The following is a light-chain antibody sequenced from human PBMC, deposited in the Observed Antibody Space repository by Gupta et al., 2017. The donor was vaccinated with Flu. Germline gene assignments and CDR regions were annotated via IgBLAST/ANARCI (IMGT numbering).Light chain of an antibody. V-gene: IGLV1-51*02. CDR2: ETN. CDR3: GAWDTSLSAWL. CDR1: TSNIENNF. J-gene: IGLJ3*02. Sequence: QSVLTQPPSVSATPGRKVTISCSGSTSNIENNFVCWYQQFPGTAPKVLIYETNKRPSGIPDRLSGSKSGTSATLDITGLQTGDEANYYCGAWDTSLSAWLFGGGTRLTVL.